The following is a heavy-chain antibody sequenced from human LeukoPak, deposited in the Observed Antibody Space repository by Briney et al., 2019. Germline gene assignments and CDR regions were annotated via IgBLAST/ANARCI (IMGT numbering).Heavy chain of an antibody. D-gene: IGHD1-1*01. CDR2: IIGSGGST. CDR3: AKAGRATRWFDP. J-gene: IGHJ5*02. Sequence: PGGSLRLSCAASGFTFSSYAMSWVRQAPGKGLEWVSAIIGSGGSTYYADSVKGRFTISRDNSKNTLYLQMNSLRAEDTAVYYCAKAGRATRWFDPWGQGTLVTVSS. V-gene: IGHV3-23*01. CDR1: GFTFSSYA.